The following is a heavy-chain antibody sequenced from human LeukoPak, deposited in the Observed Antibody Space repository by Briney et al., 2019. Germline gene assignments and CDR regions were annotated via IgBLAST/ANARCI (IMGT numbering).Heavy chain of an antibody. D-gene: IGHD3-22*01. J-gene: IGHJ4*02. CDR2: INPSGGST. V-gene: IGHV1-46*01. Sequence: ASVKVSCKASGYTFTSYYTHWVRQAPGQGLEWMGIINPSGGSTSYAQKFQGRVTMTRDTSTSTVYMELSSLRSEDTAVYYCARADSYYDSSGYYFYLDYWGQGTLVTVSS. CDR3: ARADSYYDSSGYYFYLDY. CDR1: GYTFTSYY.